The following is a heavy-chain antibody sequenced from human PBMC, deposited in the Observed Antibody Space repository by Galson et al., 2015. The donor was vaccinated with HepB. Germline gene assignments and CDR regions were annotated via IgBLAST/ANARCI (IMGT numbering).Heavy chain of an antibody. CDR2: ISGSGGST. CDR1: GFTFSSYA. CDR3: ASSGYSSGWYGEYYFDY. D-gene: IGHD6-19*01. Sequence: SLRLSCAASGFTFSSYAMSWVRQAPGKGLEWVSAISGSGGSTYYADSVKGRFTISRDNSKNTLYLQMNSLRAEDTAVYYCASSGYSSGWYGEYYFDYWGQGTLVTVSS. J-gene: IGHJ4*02. V-gene: IGHV3-23*01.